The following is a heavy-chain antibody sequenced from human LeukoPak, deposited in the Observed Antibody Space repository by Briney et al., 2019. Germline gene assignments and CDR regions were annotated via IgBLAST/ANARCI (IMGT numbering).Heavy chain of an antibody. CDR1: GGSISSSSYY. V-gene: IGHV4-39*01. D-gene: IGHD6-6*01. CDR3: ARAIRADRRGSWFDP. CDR2: IYYSGST. J-gene: IGHJ5*02. Sequence: SETLSLTCTVSGGSISSSSYYWGWIRQPPGKGLEWIGSIYYSGSTYYNPSLKSRVTISVDTSKNQFSLKLTSVSAADTAVYYCARAIRADRRGSWFDPWGQGTLVTVSS.